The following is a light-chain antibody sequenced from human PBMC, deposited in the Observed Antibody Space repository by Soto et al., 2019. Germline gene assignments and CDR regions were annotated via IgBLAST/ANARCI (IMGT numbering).Light chain of an antibody. Sequence: EIVSTQSPATLSFSPGERATLSCRASQSVSSYLAWYQQKPGQAPRLLIYDASNRATGIPARFSGSGSGTDFTLTISSLEPEDFAVYYCQQRSNWPPMTFGQGTKVDIK. J-gene: IGKJ1*01. CDR2: DAS. CDR1: QSVSSY. CDR3: QQRSNWPPMT. V-gene: IGKV3-11*01.